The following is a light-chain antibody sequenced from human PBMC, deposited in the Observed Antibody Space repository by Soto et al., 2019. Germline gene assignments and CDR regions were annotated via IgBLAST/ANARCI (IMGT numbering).Light chain of an antibody. J-gene: IGKJ1*01. Sequence: EIVLTQSPGTLSLSPGERATLSCRASQSVSSSYLAWYQQKPGQAPRLLIYGASSRATGIPDRFSGSGSGTDFTLTINRLEPEDFAVYYCQQYGSSWTFGHGTKVEIK. CDR3: QQYGSSWT. CDR1: QSVSSSY. CDR2: GAS. V-gene: IGKV3-20*01.